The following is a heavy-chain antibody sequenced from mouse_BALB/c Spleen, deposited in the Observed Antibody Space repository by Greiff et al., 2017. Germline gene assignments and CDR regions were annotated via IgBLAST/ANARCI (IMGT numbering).Heavy chain of an antibody. CDR2: IWRGGST. CDR1: GFSLTSYG. D-gene: IGHD2-3*01. J-gene: IGHJ3*01. Sequence: VQRVESGPSLVQPSQSLSITCTVSGFSLTSYGVHWVRQSPGKGLEWLGVIWRGGSTDYNAAFMSRLSITKDNSKSQVFFKMNSLQTDDTAMYYGARHEDGYYGGLAYWGQGTLVTVSA. V-gene: IGHV2-5-1*01. CDR3: ARHEDGYYGGLAY.